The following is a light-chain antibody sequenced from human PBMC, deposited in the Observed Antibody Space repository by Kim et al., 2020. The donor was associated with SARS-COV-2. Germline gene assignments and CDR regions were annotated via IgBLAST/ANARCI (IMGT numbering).Light chain of an antibody. CDR1: ENIGRS. CDR2: YAS. V-gene: IGKV6-21*02. CDR3: HQGTGVMT. J-gene: IGKJ1*01. Sequence: EIALTQSPDFQSVTPQETVNITCRASENIGRSLNWYQQKPNQPPKLLIKYASESISGVPSRFSGGGSGTQFTLTIKSLEPGDAATYYCHQGTGVMTFGQGTKVDIK.